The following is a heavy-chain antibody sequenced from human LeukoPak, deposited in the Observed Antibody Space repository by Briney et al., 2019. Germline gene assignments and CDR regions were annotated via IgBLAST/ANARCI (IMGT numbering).Heavy chain of an antibody. D-gene: IGHD3-22*01. CDR1: GFTFSSYA. CDR2: ISYDGSNK. Sequence: SGGSLRLSCAASGFTFSSYAMHWVRQAPGKGLEWAAVISYDGSNKYYADSVKGRFTISRDNSKNTLYMQMNSLRAEDTAVYYCAKVINSGYYYYFDYWGQGTLVTVSS. V-gene: IGHV3-30-3*01. J-gene: IGHJ4*02. CDR3: AKVINSGYYYYFDY.